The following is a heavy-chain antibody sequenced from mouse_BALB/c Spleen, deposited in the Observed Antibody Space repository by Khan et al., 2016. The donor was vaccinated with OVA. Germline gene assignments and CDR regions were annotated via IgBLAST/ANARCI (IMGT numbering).Heavy chain of an antibody. J-gene: IGHJ2*01. Sequence: QVQLQQSGVELVKAGASVKMSCKASGYTFTSYWMHWVKQRLGQGLEWFAETNPTNGRTYYNEKFKSKATLTVDKSSSTAYMLLSGPTCEDSAFYYCARIKKIVATYFDYWGQGTTLTVSS. CDR2: TNPTNGRT. V-gene: IGHV1S81*02. D-gene: IGHD1-1*01. CDR3: ARIKKIVATYFDY. CDR1: GYTFTSYW.